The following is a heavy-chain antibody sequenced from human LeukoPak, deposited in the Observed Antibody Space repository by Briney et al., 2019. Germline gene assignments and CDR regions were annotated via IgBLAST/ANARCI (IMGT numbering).Heavy chain of an antibody. V-gene: IGHV4-59*08. Sequence: QPSETLSLTCTVSGGSISSYYWSWIRQPPGKGLEWIGYIYYSGSTNYNPSLKSRVTISVDTSKNQFSLKLSSVTAADTAVYYCASSPRGLRLGELDYWGQGTLVTVSS. CDR1: GGSISSYY. CDR3: ASSPRGLRLGELDY. D-gene: IGHD3-16*01. J-gene: IGHJ4*02. CDR2: IYYSGST.